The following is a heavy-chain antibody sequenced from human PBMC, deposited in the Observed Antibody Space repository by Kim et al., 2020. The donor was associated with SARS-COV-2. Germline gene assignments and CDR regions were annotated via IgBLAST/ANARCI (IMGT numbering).Heavy chain of an antibody. CDR2: ISYDGSNK. J-gene: IGHJ3*02. CDR1: GFTFSSYA. D-gene: IGHD1-26*01. Sequence: GGSLRLSCAASGFTFSSYAMHWVRQAPGKGLEWVAVISYDGSNKYYADSVKGRFTISRDNSKNTLYLQMNSLRAEDTAVYYCARDGGYSGSYWGAFDIWGQGTMVTVSS. CDR3: ARDGGYSGSYWGAFDI. V-gene: IGHV3-30*04.